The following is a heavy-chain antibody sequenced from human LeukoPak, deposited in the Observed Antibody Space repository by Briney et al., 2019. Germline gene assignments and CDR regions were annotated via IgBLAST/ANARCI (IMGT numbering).Heavy chain of an antibody. J-gene: IGHJ5*02. Sequence: PSETLSLTCAVYGGSFSGYYWSWIRQPPGKGLEWIGEINHSGSTNYNPSLKSRVTISVDTSKNQFSLKLSSVTAADTAVYYCARDEPGLGVVLNPWGQGTLVTVSS. V-gene: IGHV4-34*01. D-gene: IGHD3-3*01. CDR3: ARDEPGLGVVLNP. CDR2: INHSGST. CDR1: GGSFSGYY.